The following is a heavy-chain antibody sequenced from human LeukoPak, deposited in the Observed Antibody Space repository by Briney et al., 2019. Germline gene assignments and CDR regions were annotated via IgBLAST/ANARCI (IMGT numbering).Heavy chain of an antibody. J-gene: IGHJ4*02. V-gene: IGHV3-74*01. Sequence: GGSLRLSCAASGFTFINYWMVWVRQAPGKGLLWVSRINSDGSSTTYADSVKGRSPSPETTPRTRYLQMNSLRAEDTAVYYCARVQGCSGGTCYFHYWGQGTLVTVSS. CDR3: ARVQGCSGGTCYFHY. D-gene: IGHD2-15*01. CDR2: INSDGSST. CDR1: GFTFINYW.